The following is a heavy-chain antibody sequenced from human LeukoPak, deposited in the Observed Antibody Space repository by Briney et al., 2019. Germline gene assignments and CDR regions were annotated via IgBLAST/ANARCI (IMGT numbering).Heavy chain of an antibody. V-gene: IGHV4-4*07. J-gene: IGHJ6*03. D-gene: IGHD6-19*01. CDR2: IYTSGST. Sequence: PSETLSLTCTVSGGSISSYYWSWIRQPAGKGLEWIGRIYTSGSTNYNPSLKSRVTISVDKSKNQFSLKLSSVTAADTAVYYCARVRLGRSGWYDYYYYMDVWGKGTTVTVSS. CDR1: GGSISSYY. CDR3: ARVRLGRSGWYDYYYYMDV.